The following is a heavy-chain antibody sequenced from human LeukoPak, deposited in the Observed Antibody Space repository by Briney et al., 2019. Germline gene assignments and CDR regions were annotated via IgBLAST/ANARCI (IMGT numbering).Heavy chain of an antibody. D-gene: IGHD6-13*01. CDR2: ISSSGSTR. V-gene: IGHV3-48*02. Sequence: PGGSLRLSCAASGFTFSGYSMNWVRQAPGRGLEWVSYISSSGSTRYYADSVEGRFTISRDNAKKSLYLQMNSLRDEDTAVYYCARVGVIAAAGTFDLWGQGTLVTVSS. CDR1: GFTFSGYS. J-gene: IGHJ4*02. CDR3: ARVGVIAAAGTFDL.